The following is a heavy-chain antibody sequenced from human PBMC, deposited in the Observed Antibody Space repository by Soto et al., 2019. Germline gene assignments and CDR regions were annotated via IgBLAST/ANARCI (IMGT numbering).Heavy chain of an antibody. J-gene: IGHJ5*02. CDR1: GYTFTSYA. Sequence: QVQLVQSGAEVKKPGASVKVSCKASGYTFTSYAMHWVRQAPGQRLEWMGWINAGNGNTKYSQKCQGRVTIPRDTSASTAYMELRSLRSEDTAVYYCARGCRGGDADWFDPWGQGTLVTVSS. D-gene: IGHD2-21*02. CDR3: ARGCRGGDADWFDP. V-gene: IGHV1-3*01. CDR2: INAGNGNT.